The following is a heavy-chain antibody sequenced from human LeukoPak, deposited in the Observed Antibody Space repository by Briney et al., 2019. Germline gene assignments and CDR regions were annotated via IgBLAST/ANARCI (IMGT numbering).Heavy chain of an antibody. J-gene: IGHJ4*02. V-gene: IGHV3-74*01. CDR1: GFTFSSYW. CDR2: ISTDGTST. D-gene: IGHD3-22*01. CDR3: AKPVTMIVVVITDC. Sequence: GGSLRLSCAASGFTFSSYWMHWVRQAPGEGLVWVSRISTDGTSTSYADSVKGRFTISRDNSKNTLYLQMNSLRAEDTAVYYCAKPVTMIVVVITDCWGQGTLVTVSS.